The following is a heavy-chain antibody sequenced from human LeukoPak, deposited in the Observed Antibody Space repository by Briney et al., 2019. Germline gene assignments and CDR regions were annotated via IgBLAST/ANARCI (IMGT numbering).Heavy chain of an antibody. Sequence: TGGSLRLSCAASGFNFNRYWMNWIRQAPGKGLEWVANIKQDGDEKYYVDSVKGRFISSRDNTKNSLYLQMNSLRAEDTAVYYCARALYGSGSYYPYYFDYWGQGTLVTVSS. CDR2: IKQDGDEK. D-gene: IGHD3-10*01. V-gene: IGHV3-7*01. CDR3: ARALYGSGSYYPYYFDY. CDR1: GFNFNRYW. J-gene: IGHJ4*02.